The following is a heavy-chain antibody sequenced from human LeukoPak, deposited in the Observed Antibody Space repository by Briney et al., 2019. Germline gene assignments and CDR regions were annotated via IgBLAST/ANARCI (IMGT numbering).Heavy chain of an antibody. Sequence: ASVTVSCKASGYTFTSYYIHWVRQAPGQGLEWMGIIKPSGGSTSYPQKFQDRVTMTRDTSTSTVYMELSSLKSDDTAIYYCARGVFGELEKLMFQHWGQGTLVTVSS. J-gene: IGHJ1*01. V-gene: IGHV1-46*01. CDR2: IKPSGGST. CDR1: GYTFTSYY. CDR3: ARGVFGELEKLMFQH. D-gene: IGHD3-10*02.